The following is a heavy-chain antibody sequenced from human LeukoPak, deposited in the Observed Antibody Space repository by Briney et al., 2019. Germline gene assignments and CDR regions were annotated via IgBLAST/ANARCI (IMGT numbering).Heavy chain of an antibody. V-gene: IGHV3-15*01. J-gene: IGHJ4*02. CDR1: GFTFCNAW. CDR2: IKSKTDGGTT. CDR3: VAGWGYYFDY. Sequence: GGSLRLSCAASGFTFCNAWMSWVRQAPGKGLEWVGRIKSKTDGGTTDYAAPVKGRFTISRDDSKNTLYPQMNSLKTEDTAVYYCVAGWGYYFDYWGQGTLVTVSS. D-gene: IGHD6-19*01.